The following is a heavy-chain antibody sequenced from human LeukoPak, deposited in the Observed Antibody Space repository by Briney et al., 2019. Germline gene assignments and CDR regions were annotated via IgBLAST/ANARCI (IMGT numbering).Heavy chain of an antibody. D-gene: IGHD2-15*01. V-gene: IGHV3-53*01. CDR3: ARDRIDSQGRDY. CDR1: GFTVSSKY. J-gene: IGHJ4*02. Sequence: PGGSLRLSCAASGFTVSSKYMSWVRQAPGKGLEWVSVIYGGGSTYYADSVKGRFTISRDNSKNTVYLQMNSLRAEDTAVYYCARDRIDSQGRDYWGQGTLVTVSS. CDR2: IYGGGST.